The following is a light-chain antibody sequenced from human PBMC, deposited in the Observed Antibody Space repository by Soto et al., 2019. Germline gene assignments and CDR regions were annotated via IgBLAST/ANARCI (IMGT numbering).Light chain of an antibody. J-gene: IGKJ4*01. Sequence: LSASVGDRVTITWRASQSISSWLAWYQQKPGKAPKLLVYKASSLESGVPSRFSGSGSGTEFTLTISSLQPDDFATYYCQQYNSYLLTFGGGTKVDIK. CDR1: QSISSW. V-gene: IGKV1-5*03. CDR3: QQYNSYLLT. CDR2: KAS.